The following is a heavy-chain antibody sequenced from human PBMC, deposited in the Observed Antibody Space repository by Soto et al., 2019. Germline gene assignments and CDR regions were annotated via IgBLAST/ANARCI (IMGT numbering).Heavy chain of an antibody. V-gene: IGHV3-30*18. CDR1: GFSISDYV. J-gene: IGHJ6*02. CDR2: ISYDGNNT. CDR3: AKGAGDRLSLCMDV. D-gene: IGHD1-26*01. Sequence: ESGGGVVQPGWSLRLSCAASGFSISDYVMEWVRQAPGKGLEWVALISYDGNNTYYADSVKGRFTISRDNSKDTLFLQMTGLRAEDTAVYYCAKGAGDRLSLCMDVWGQGTTVTVSS.